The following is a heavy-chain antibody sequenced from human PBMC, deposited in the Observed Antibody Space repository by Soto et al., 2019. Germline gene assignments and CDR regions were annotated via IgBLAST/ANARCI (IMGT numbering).Heavy chain of an antibody. Sequence: SETLSLTCAVYGGSFSGYYWSWIRQPPGKGLEWIGEINHSGSTNYNPSLKSRVTISVDTSKNQFSLKLSSVTAADTAVYYCARGPTPLFGESWYYYYYMDVWGKGTTVTVSS. D-gene: IGHD3-10*02. V-gene: IGHV4-34*01. J-gene: IGHJ6*03. CDR3: ARGPTPLFGESWYYYYYMDV. CDR1: GGSFSGYY. CDR2: INHSGST.